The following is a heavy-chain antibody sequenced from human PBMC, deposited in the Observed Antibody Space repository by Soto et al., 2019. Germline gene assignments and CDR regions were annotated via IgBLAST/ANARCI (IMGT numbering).Heavy chain of an antibody. J-gene: IGHJ6*02. CDR2: IIHIFGTA. Sequence: QVQLVQSGAEVKKPGSSVKVSCKASGGTFSSYAISWVRQAPGQGLEWMGGIIHIFGTANYAQKFQGRVTITADESTSTAYMELSSRRSEDTAVYYCASSGITMVRGVIITEPYGMDVWGQGTTVTVSS. CDR3: ASSGITMVRGVIITEPYGMDV. D-gene: IGHD3-10*01. CDR1: GGTFSSYA. V-gene: IGHV1-69*01.